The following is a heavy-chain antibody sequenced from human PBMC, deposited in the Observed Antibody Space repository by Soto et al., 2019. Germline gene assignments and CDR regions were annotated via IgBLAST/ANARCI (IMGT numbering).Heavy chain of an antibody. CDR1: GYTFTSYG. CDR2: ISAYYGTT. Sequence: QVQLVQSGAEVKKPGASVKVSCKASGYTFTSYGISWVRQAPGQGLEWMGGISAYYGTTNYAQKLQGRVTMTPATSTSTAYMELMSRRSDDTAVYYCARDGNGSSWYPSDYYYYCGMDGWGQGTTVTVSS. CDR3: ARDGNGSSWYPSDYYYYCGMDG. V-gene: IGHV1-18*01. D-gene: IGHD6-13*01. J-gene: IGHJ6*02.